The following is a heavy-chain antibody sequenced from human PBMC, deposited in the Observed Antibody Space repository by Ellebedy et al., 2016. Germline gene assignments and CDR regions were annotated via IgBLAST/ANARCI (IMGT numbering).Heavy chain of an antibody. CDR1: GFTFSNYW. CDR3: AKLARQLDY. V-gene: IGHV3-7*01. J-gene: IGHJ4*02. D-gene: IGHD1-7*01. CDR2: IKQDGSDK. Sequence: GGSLRLSXVASGFTFSNYWMTWVRQAPGKGLEWVANIKQDGSDKYYVDSVKGRFTISRDNAKNSLYLQMNSLRAEDTAVYYCAKLARQLDYWGQGTLVTVSS.